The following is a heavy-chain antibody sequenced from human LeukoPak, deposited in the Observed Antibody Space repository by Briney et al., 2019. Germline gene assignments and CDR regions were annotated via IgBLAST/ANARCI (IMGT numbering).Heavy chain of an antibody. J-gene: IGHJ4*02. V-gene: IGHV3-53*01. CDR3: AREAPYNYGSDY. CDR1: GFTVSSNY. CDR2: IYSGGST. Sequence: SGGSLRLSCAASGFTVSSNYMSWVRQAPGKGLEWVSVIYSGGSTYYADSVKGRFTISRDNSKNTLSLQMNSLRAEDTAVYYCAREAPYNYGSDYWGQGTLVTVSS. D-gene: IGHD5-18*01.